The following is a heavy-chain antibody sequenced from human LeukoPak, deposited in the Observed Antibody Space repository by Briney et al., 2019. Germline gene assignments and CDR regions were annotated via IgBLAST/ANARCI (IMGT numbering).Heavy chain of an antibody. V-gene: IGHV1-2*02. Sequence: GASVKVSCRASGYTFTGYYMHWVRQAPGQGLEWMGWINPNSGGTNYAQKFQGRVTMTRDTSISTAYMELSRLRSDDTAVYYCAREARLIHYYMDVWGKGTTVTVSS. CDR1: GYTFTGYY. CDR2: INPNSGGT. CDR3: AREARLIHYYMDV. D-gene: IGHD3-16*01. J-gene: IGHJ6*03.